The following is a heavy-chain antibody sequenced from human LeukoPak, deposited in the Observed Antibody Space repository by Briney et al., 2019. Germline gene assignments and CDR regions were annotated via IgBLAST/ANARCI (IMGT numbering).Heavy chain of an antibody. V-gene: IGHV4-39*01. J-gene: IGHJ6*02. CDR3: ARQSAASGYYSIYYYGMDV. CDR1: GGSISSSSYY. CDR2: VYYSGST. Sequence: SETLSLTCTVSGGSISSSSYYWGWIRQPPGKGLEWIGSVYYSGSTYYNPSLKSRVPISADTSKNQFSLKLSSVTAADTAVYYCARQSAASGYYSIYYYGMDVWGQGTTVTVSS. D-gene: IGHD3-22*01.